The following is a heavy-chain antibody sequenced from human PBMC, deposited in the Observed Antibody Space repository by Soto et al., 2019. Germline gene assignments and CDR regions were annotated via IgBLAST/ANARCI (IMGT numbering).Heavy chain of an antibody. CDR3: ARGDSYSSSWYAYYFGMDV. Sequence: QVQLVQSGAEVKKPGASVKVSCKASGYTFTSYDINWVRQATGQGLEWMGWMNPNSGNTGYAQKFRGRVTMTRNTSISTAYMEVSSLRSEDTAVYYCARGDSYSSSWYAYYFGMDVWGQGTTVTVSS. V-gene: IGHV1-8*01. CDR1: GYTFTSYD. D-gene: IGHD6-13*01. CDR2: MNPNSGNT. J-gene: IGHJ6*02.